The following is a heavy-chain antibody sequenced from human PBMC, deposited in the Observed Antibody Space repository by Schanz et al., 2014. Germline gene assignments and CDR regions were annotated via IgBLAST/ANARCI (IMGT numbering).Heavy chain of an antibody. D-gene: IGHD3-16*01. J-gene: IGHJ4*02. V-gene: IGHV3-21*01. CDR2: IPVGNNYI. CDR1: GFTFSSYA. CDR3: ARDYAGFDC. Sequence: VQLVESGGDVVQPGRSLRLSCAASGFTFSSYAMNWVRQAPGKGLEWVSYIPVGNNYIYYAESVKGRFTISRDNAKNSLYLQMNSLRAEDTAMYYCARDYAGFDCWGQGTLVTVSS.